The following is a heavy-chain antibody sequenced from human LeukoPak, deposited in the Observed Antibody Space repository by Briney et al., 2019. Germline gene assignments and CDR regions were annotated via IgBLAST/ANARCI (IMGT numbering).Heavy chain of an antibody. Sequence: SETLSLTCTVSGGSPKTYCWSWIRQPAEKGLECIGRLYPSGSTYYNPSLKSRVTISIDKSKNQCSLRLTSVTAADTAVYYCARDRSGYSEYYFDYWGQGSLVTVSS. V-gene: IGHV4-4*07. J-gene: IGHJ4*02. CDR1: GGSPKTYC. CDR3: ARDRSGYSEYYFDY. CDR2: LYPSGST. D-gene: IGHD5-12*01.